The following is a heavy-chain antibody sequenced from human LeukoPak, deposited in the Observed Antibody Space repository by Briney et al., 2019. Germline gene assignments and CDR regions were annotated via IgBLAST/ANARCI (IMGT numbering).Heavy chain of an antibody. CDR1: GGSISSSSYY. CDR2: IYYSGST. Sequence: SETLSLTCTVSGGSISSSSYYWGWIRQPPGKGLEWIGSIYYSGSTYYNPSLKSRVPISVDTSKNQFSLKLSSVTAADTAVYYCAMQNYYDSSGYYYGFYYFDYWGQGTLVTVSS. J-gene: IGHJ4*02. V-gene: IGHV4-39*01. D-gene: IGHD3-22*01. CDR3: AMQNYYDSSGYYYGFYYFDY.